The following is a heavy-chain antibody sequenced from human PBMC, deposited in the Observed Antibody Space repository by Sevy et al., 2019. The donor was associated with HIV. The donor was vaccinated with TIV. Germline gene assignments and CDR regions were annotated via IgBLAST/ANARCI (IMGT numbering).Heavy chain of an antibody. CDR2: IRYDGSNK. D-gene: IGHD1-1*01. J-gene: IGHJ6*02. Sequence: GGSLRLSCAASGFTFSSYGMHWVRQAPGKGLEWVAFIRYDGSNKYYADSVKGRFTISRDNSKNTLYLQMNSLRAEDTAVYYCAKDEGELEYYYYGMDVWGQGTTVTVSS. V-gene: IGHV3-30*02. CDR1: GFTFSSYG. CDR3: AKDEGELEYYYYGMDV.